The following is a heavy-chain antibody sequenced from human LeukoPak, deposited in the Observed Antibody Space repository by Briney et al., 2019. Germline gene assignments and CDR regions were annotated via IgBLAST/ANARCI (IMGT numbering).Heavy chain of an antibody. Sequence: ASVKVSSTASGFTFTTSAVQWVRPASGQRIEWIGWIVVGSGNTNYAKKFQERVAITRDMSTSLVTMELSSLRCEDTAVYYCTAEAAYYYDSRDAFDVWGQGTMVTVSS. J-gene: IGHJ3*01. D-gene: IGHD3-22*01. CDR2: IVVGSGNT. CDR3: TAEAAYYYDSRDAFDV. CDR1: GFTFTTSA. V-gene: IGHV1-58*01.